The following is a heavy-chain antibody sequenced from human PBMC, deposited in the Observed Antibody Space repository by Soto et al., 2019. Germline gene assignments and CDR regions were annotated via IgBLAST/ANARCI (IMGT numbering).Heavy chain of an antibody. CDR2: INHSGST. D-gene: IGHD3-16*01. CDR1: GGSFSGYY. V-gene: IGHV4-34*01. Sequence: QVQLQQWGAGLLKPSATLSLTCAVYGGSFSGYYWSWIRQSPGKGLEWIGEINHSGSTNYTPSLKSRVTISVDTSKSQVPLKLSTVTAADTAVYYCARTTAFVSGTYPPAHFDYWGPGTRVTVSS. CDR3: ARTTAFVSGTYPPAHFDY. J-gene: IGHJ4*02.